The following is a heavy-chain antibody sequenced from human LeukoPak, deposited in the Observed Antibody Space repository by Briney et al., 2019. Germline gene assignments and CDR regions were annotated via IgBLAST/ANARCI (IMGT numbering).Heavy chain of an antibody. Sequence: ASVKVSCKASGGTFSSYAISWVRQAPGQGLEWMEGIIPIFGTANYAQKFQGRVTITADESTSTAYMELSSLRSEDTAVYYCARDFDSSGYYYAAPFDPWGQGTLVTVSS. CDR2: IIPIFGTA. CDR3: ARDFDSSGYYYAAPFDP. CDR1: GGTFSSYA. J-gene: IGHJ5*02. D-gene: IGHD3-22*01. V-gene: IGHV1-69*13.